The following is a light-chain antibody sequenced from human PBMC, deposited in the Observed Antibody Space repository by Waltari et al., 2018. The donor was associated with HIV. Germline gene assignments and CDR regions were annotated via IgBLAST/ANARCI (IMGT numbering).Light chain of an antibody. CDR1: RSAVGGYNY. Sequence: QSALTQPASVSGSPGQSIIISCTGPRSAVGGYNYVPWSQQHPGQAPKLIIFDVGNRPSGVSNRFSGSKSGNTASLTISGLQTEDEADYYCNSYTSTTTRWLFGGGTRLTVL. J-gene: IGLJ3*02. V-gene: IGLV2-14*03. CDR2: DVG. CDR3: NSYTSTTTRWL.